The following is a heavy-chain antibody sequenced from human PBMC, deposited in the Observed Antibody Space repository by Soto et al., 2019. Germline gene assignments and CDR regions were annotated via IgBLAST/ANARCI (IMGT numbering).Heavy chain of an antibody. D-gene: IGHD3-10*02. Sequence: SETLSLTCAVYSGSFSGYYWSWIRQPPGKGLEWIGELYQGLSIVYNPSLESRVTISGDSSKNQFSLRTEDTAMYYCVRGGYSSSWERLDPWGQGTLVTVSS. CDR1: SGSFSGYY. CDR3: SSSWERLDP. J-gene: IGHJ5*02. CDR2: LYQGLSI. V-gene: IGHV4-34*01.